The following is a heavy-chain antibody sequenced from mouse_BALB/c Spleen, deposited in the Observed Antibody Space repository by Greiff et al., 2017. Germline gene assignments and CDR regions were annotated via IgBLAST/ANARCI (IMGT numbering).Heavy chain of an antibody. CDR3: ARGEKEYGNSFAY. CDR2: IYPGNVNT. V-gene: IGHV1S56*01. CDR1: GYTFTSYY. D-gene: IGHD2-10*02. J-gene: IGHJ3*01. Sequence: QVQLKESGPELVKPGASVRISCKASGYTFTSYYIHWVKQRPGQGLEWIGWIYPGNVNTKYNEKFKGKATLTADKSSSTAYMQLSSLTSEDSAVYFCARGEKEYGNSFAYWGQGTLVTVSA.